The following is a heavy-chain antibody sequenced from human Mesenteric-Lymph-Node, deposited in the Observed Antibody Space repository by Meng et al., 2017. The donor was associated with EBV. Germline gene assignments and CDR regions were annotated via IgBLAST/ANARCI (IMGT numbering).Heavy chain of an antibody. J-gene: IGHJ4*02. V-gene: IGHV1-46*01. CDR1: GNTFTSYC. CDR3: ARDGRYYDSSGYYLGDY. CDR2: INPSGGST. Sequence: QVQVGRSGAEVKKHGASVKFSCKASGNTFTSYCMHWVRQAPGKGLEWMGIINPSGGSTSYAQKFQGRVTMTRDTSTSTVYMELSSLRSEDTAVYYCARDGRYYDSSGYYLGDYWGQGTLVTVSS. D-gene: IGHD3-22*01.